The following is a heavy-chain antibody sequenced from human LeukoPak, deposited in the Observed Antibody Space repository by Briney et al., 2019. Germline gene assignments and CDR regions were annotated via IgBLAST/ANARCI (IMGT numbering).Heavy chain of an antibody. CDR1: GFTFSSYA. Sequence: GGSLRLSCAASGFTFSSYAMSWVRQAPGKGLEWVSRINIDGSSGSYADSVEGRFTISRDNSKNTLYLQMNSLRAEDTAVYYCASDTRDGYNQVWGQGTLVTVSS. J-gene: IGHJ4*02. D-gene: IGHD5-24*01. CDR2: INIDGSSG. V-gene: IGHV3-23*03. CDR3: ASDTRDGYNQV.